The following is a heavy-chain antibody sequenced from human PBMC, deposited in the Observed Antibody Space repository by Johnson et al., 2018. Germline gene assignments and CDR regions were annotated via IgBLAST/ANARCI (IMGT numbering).Heavy chain of an antibody. D-gene: IGHD3-22*01. Sequence: VQLVESGGGLIQPGGSLRLSCAASGFTVSSNYMSWVRQAPGQGLEWVSVIYSGGSTYYADSVKGRFTISRDNSKNTLNLQMNGLRAEDTAVYYCARSYYYDSSGYPDAFDIWGQGTMVTVSS. V-gene: IGHV3-53*01. CDR3: ARSYYYDSSGYPDAFDI. CDR2: IYSGGST. J-gene: IGHJ3*02. CDR1: GFTVSSNY.